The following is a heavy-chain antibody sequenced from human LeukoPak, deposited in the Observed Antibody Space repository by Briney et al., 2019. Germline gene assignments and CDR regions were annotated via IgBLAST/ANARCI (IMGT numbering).Heavy chain of an antibody. CDR3: AKDRNYYGVGSFFGD. CDR2: TSYDGGNK. Sequence: PGGSLRLSCVASGFTFNTYGMHWVRQAPGKGLEWVAATSYDGGNKWYVDSVKGRFTISRENSKNTLYLQMNSLRAEDTAVYYCAKDRNYYGVGSFFGDWGQGTLVTVPS. D-gene: IGHD3-10*01. V-gene: IGHV3-30*18. J-gene: IGHJ4*02. CDR1: GFTFNTYG.